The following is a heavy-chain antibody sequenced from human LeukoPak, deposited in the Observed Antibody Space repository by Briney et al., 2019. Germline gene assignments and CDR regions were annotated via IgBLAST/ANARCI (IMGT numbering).Heavy chain of an antibody. D-gene: IGHD6-6*01. J-gene: IGHJ4*02. CDR1: GFTFRNHW. Sequence: GGSLRLSCAASGFTFRNHWMHWVRQTPGKGLVWVSRISSDGSSTTCADSVKGRFTISRDNAKNTLYLQMNNLRAEGTAMYYCARDQRVTGRPDIDYWGQGTLVIVSS. CDR3: ARDQRVTGRPDIDY. CDR2: ISSDGSST. V-gene: IGHV3-74*03.